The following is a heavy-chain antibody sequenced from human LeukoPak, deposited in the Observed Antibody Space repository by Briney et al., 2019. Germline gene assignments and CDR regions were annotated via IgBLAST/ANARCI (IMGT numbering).Heavy chain of an antibody. J-gene: IGHJ6*03. Sequence: PGGSLRLSCAASGFTVSSNYMSWVRQAPGKGLEWVSVIYSGSSTYYADSVKGRFTISRDNSKNTLYLQMNSLRAEDTAVYYCARNLRGPRDYMDVWGKGTTVTISS. CDR3: ARNLRGPRDYMDV. V-gene: IGHV3-66*01. CDR2: IYSGSST. CDR1: GFTVSSNY.